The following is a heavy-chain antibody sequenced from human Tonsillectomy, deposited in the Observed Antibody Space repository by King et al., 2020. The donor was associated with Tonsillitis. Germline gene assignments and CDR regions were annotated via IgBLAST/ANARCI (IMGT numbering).Heavy chain of an antibody. D-gene: IGHD2-2*02. V-gene: IGHV1-2*02. CDR3: ARDIPGVTTWDGAFDI. CDR1: GFFFTDYF. J-gene: IGHJ3*02. Sequence: VQLVESGAEVKKPGASVTVSCKASGFFFTDYFMHWVRQAPGQGLEWMGWINPNSGGTKYAQQFQGRVILTRDASTSTGYMELSSLRSDDTAVYYCARDIPGVTTWDGAFDIWGQGTMVTVSS. CDR2: INPNSGGT.